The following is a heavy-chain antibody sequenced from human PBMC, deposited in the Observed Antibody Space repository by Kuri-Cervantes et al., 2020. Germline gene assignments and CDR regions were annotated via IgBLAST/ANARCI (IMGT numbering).Heavy chain of an antibody. J-gene: IGHJ3*02. Sequence: ASLKISCKASGYTFTSYAMHWVRQAPGQRLEWRGWSNAGNGNKKYSQEFQGRGTITRDTSAIKAYMELSSLRYEDTAVYYCATSGPPYYYGSGTPYDIWGQGTMVTVSS. CDR2: SNAGNGNK. D-gene: IGHD3-10*01. CDR1: GYTFTSYA. V-gene: IGHV1-3*02. CDR3: ATSGPPYYYGSGTPYDI.